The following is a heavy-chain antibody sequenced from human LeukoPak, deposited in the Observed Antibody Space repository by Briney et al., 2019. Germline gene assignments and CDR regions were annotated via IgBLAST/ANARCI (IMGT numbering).Heavy chain of an antibody. J-gene: IGHJ3*02. CDR1: GYALTDLS. D-gene: IGHD3-22*01. V-gene: IGHV1-24*01. Sequence: ASVKVSCKVSGYALTDLSMHWVRQTPGKGLEWMGGIDPEDGEITYAQKFQGRVTMTTDTSTSTAYMELRSLRSDDTAVYYCARVTMIVDGVFDIWGQGTMVTVSS. CDR3: ARVTMIVDGVFDI. CDR2: IDPEDGEI.